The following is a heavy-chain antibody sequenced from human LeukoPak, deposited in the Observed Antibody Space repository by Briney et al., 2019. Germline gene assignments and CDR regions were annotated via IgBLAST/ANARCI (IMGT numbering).Heavy chain of an antibody. CDR2: ISAYDGTT. Sequence: ASVKVSCKASGYTFTSYSISWVRQAPGQGLEWMGRISAYDGTTNYAQKLQGRVTMTTDTSTSTAYMELRSLRSDDTAVYYCAVANWGPPILRTTDFDYWGQGTLVTVSS. CDR1: GYTFTSYS. J-gene: IGHJ4*02. D-gene: IGHD7-27*01. CDR3: AVANWGPPILRTTDFDY. V-gene: IGHV1-18*01.